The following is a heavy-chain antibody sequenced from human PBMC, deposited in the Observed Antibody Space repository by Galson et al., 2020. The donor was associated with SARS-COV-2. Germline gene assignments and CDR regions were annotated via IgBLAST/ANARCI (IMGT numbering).Heavy chain of an antibody. CDR2: IISSGSTI. J-gene: IGHJ6*02. CDR1: GFTFSSYE. D-gene: IGHD2-15*01. CDR3: ATEPSRYCSGGSGYPSYYGMDV. Sequence: GGSLRLSCAASGFTFSSYEMNCVRQAPGKGLEWVSYIISSGSTIYYANAVTGRFTISRDNAKNSLYLKMNSLRAEDTAVYYCATEPSRYCSGGSGYPSYYGMDVWGQGTTVTVSS. V-gene: IGHV3-48*03.